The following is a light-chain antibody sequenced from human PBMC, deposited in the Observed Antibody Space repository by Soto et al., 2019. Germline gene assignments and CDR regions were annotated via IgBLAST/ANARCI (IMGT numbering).Light chain of an antibody. V-gene: IGKV1-27*01. Sequence: DIQMTQSPSSLSASVGDRVSITSRASQGITNYLAWYQQKAGKAPKLLIYAASTLQSGVPSRFSGSGSGTDFSLTISSLQPEDVATYYCQKYNGAPWTFGQGTKVEIK. CDR3: QKYNGAPWT. J-gene: IGKJ1*01. CDR1: QGITNY. CDR2: AAS.